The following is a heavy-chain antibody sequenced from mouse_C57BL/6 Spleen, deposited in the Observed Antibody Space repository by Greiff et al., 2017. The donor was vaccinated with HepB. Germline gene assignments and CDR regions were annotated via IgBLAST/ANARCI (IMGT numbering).Heavy chain of an antibody. Sequence: EVKVVESGTVLARPGASVKMSCKTSGYTFTSYWMHWVQQRPGQGLEWIGAIYPGNSDTSYNQKFKGKAKLTAVTSASTAYMELSSLTNEDSAVYYCTRSHITTVMDYWGQGTSVTVSS. D-gene: IGHD1-1*01. V-gene: IGHV1-5*01. J-gene: IGHJ4*01. CDR2: IYPGNSDT. CDR1: GYTFTSYW. CDR3: TRSHITTVMDY.